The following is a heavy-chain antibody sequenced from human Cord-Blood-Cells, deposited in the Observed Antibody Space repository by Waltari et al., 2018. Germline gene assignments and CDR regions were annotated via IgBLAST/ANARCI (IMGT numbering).Heavy chain of an antibody. CDR2: ISWNSGSI. CDR3: AKDWAPVSSSPYY. J-gene: IGHJ4*02. D-gene: IGHD6-13*01. Sequence: EVQLVESGGGLVQPGRSLRLSCAASGFTFDDYAMHWVRQAPGKGLEWVSGISWNSGSIGYADSVKGRFTISRDNAKNSLYLKMNSLRAEDMALYYCAKDWAPVSSSPYYWGQGTLVTVSS. V-gene: IGHV3-9*03. CDR1: GFTFDDYA.